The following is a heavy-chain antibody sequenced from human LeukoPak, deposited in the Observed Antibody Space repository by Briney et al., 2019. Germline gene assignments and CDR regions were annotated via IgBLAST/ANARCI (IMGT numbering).Heavy chain of an antibody. J-gene: IGHJ4*02. CDR3: ARLWFGESYYYFDY. CDR2: IYYSGST. V-gene: IGHV4-39*01. D-gene: IGHD3-10*01. Sequence: SETLSLTCTVSGGSISSSSYYWGWIRQPPGKGLEWIGSIYYSGSTYYNPSLKSRVTISVDTSKNQFSLKLSSVTAADTAVYYCARLWFGESYYYFDYWGQGTLVTVSS. CDR1: GGSISSSSYY.